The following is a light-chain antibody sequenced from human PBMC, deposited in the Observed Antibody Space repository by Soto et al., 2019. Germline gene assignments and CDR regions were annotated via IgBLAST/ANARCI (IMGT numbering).Light chain of an antibody. V-gene: IGLV2-14*03. CDR3: TSFTSSTTPYV. CDR2: DVD. J-gene: IGLJ1*01. Sequence: QSALTQPASVSGSPGQSITISCTGTSSDVGRYNSVSWYQLHPGKAPRLVIFDVDYRPSGVSDRFSGSKSGNTASLTISGLQAEDEADYYCTSFTSSTTPYVFVTGTKVTVL. CDR1: SSDVGRYNS.